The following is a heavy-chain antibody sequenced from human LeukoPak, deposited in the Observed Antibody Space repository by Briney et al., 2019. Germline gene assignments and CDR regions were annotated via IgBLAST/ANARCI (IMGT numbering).Heavy chain of an antibody. Sequence: GGSLRLSCAASGFTFSSYSMTWVRQAPGKGLEWVSSISSSSSYIYYADSVKGRFTISRDNAKNSLYLQMNSLGAGDTAVYYCARDSSYYDSSGYYYRGYAFDIWGQGTMVTVSS. V-gene: IGHV3-21*01. CDR1: GFTFSSYS. J-gene: IGHJ3*02. CDR3: ARDSSYYDSSGYYYRGYAFDI. D-gene: IGHD3-22*01. CDR2: ISSSSSYI.